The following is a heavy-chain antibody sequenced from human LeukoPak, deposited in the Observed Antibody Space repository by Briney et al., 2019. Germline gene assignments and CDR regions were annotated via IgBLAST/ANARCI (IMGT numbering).Heavy chain of an antibody. J-gene: IGHJ4*02. CDR1: GGSISSYY. V-gene: IGHV4-59*01. CDR2: IYYSGST. CDR3: ARGRGWLQSTPFDY. Sequence: SETLSPTCTVSGGSISSYYWSWIRQPPGKGLEWMGYIYYSGSTNYNPSLKSRVTISVDTSKNQFSLKLSSVTAADTAVYYCARGRGWLQSTPFDYWGQGTLVTVSS. D-gene: IGHD5-24*01.